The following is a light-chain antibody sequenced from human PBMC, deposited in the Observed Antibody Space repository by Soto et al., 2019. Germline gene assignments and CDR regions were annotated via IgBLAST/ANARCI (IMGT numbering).Light chain of an antibody. CDR3: QQYNSYRT. V-gene: IGKV1-5*01. J-gene: IGKJ1*01. CDR1: QSISTW. CDR2: DAS. Sequence: DIQITQSPSTLSASAGDRVTITCRASQSISTWLAWYQQKPGKAPKLLIYDASSLESGVPSRFSGSGSGTEFTLTISSLQPDDFATYYCQQYNSYRTFGQGTKVDI.